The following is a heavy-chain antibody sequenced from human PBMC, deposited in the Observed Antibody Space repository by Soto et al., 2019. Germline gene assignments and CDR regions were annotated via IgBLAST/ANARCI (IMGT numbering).Heavy chain of an antibody. D-gene: IGHD6-19*01. CDR1: GFTFSYFA. J-gene: IGHJ4*02. CDR3: AKDAKRTNGWYHFDY. CDR2: LNNRGDTT. Sequence: PGGSLRLSCAASGFTFSYFAMGWVRQAPGKGLEWVSVLNNRGDTTYYTDSVKGRFAISRDNSKNTLYLQTNSLRAEDTAVYYCAKDAKRTNGWYHFDYWGQGALVTFSS. V-gene: IGHV3-23*01.